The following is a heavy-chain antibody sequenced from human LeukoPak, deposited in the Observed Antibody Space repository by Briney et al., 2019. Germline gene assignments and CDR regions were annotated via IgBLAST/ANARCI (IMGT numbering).Heavy chain of an antibody. CDR1: GFTFSSYS. Sequence: GGSLRLSCAASGFTFSSYSMNWVRQAPGKGLEWVSSISSSSSYIYYADPVKGRFTISRDNAKNSLYLQMNSLRAEDTAVYYCARGYDFWSGYYSFDYWGQGTLVTVSS. V-gene: IGHV3-21*01. D-gene: IGHD3-3*01. CDR2: ISSSSSYI. J-gene: IGHJ4*02. CDR3: ARGYDFWSGYYSFDY.